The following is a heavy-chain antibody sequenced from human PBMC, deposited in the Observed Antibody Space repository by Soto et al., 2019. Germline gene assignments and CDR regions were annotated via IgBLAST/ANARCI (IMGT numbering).Heavy chain of an antibody. CDR1: CGSINSSSYF. J-gene: IGHJ5*02. V-gene: IGHV4-39*01. D-gene: IGHD6-19*01. Sequence: WETLSLTCSVSCGSINSSSYFWGWVRQPPGKGLEWTGSNSGSTYYNPSLRSRVTISVETSKNQFSLKLSPVTAADKAVFYCARHYSSGSRKWFDPCGQRTLVTVSS. CDR3: ARHYSSGSRKWFDP. CDR2: NSGST.